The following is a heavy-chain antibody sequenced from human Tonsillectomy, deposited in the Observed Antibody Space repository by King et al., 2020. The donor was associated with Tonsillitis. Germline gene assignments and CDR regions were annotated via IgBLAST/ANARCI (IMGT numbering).Heavy chain of an antibody. D-gene: IGHD6-6*01. J-gene: IGHJ6*03. CDR2: IIPILGIA. CDR3: ARGARPFGYSSSSAYYYYSRDV. CDR1: GGTFSSYA. Sequence: QLVQSGAAVKKPGSSVKVSCKASGGTFSSYAISWVRQAPGQGLEWMGRIIPILGIANYAQKFQGRVTITADKSTSTAYMELSSLRSEDTAVYYCARGARPFGYSSSSAYYYYSRDVWGKGTPVPVSS. V-gene: IGHV1-69*04.